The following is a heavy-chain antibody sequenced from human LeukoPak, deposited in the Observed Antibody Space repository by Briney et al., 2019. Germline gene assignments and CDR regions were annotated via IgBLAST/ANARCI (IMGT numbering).Heavy chain of an antibody. D-gene: IGHD4-17*01. J-gene: IGHJ6*02. CDR1: GDSISSDY. CDR3: ARGIDYGENYYYHGLDV. Sequence: SETLSLTCTVSGDSISSDYWSWIWQSPGKGLEWIGYVYYSGYTNYSPSLKSRVTISVDTSKSHFPLKLSSVTAADTAVYYCARGIDYGENYYYHGLDVWGQGTTVTVSS. V-gene: IGHV4-59*08. CDR2: VYYSGYT.